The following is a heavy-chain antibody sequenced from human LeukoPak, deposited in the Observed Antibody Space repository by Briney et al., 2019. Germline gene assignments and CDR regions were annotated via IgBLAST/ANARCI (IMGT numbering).Heavy chain of an antibody. CDR3: ARRISLIYDSTVDAFDI. CDR2: ISDTGTST. CDR1: GFTFSNCG. Sequence: GGSLRLSCAGSGFTFSNCGLSWVRQAPGKGLKWVAAISDTGTSTYVTDSVKGRFTISRDNSKNTLYLQMNSLRADDTAVYYCARRISLIYDSTVDAFDIWGQGTMVTVSS. V-gene: IGHV3-23*01. J-gene: IGHJ3*02. D-gene: IGHD3-16*01.